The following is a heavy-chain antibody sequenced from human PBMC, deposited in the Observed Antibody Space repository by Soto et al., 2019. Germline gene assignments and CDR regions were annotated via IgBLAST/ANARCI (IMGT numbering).Heavy chain of an antibody. J-gene: IGHJ4*02. CDR3: ARSRKDITIFGVVIHGVFDY. D-gene: IGHD3-3*01. Sequence: SETLSLTCTVSGGSISSSSYYWGWIRQPPGKGLGWIGSIYYSGSTYYNPSLKSRVTISVDTSKNQFSLKLSSVTAADTAVYYCARSRKDITIFGVVIHGVFDYWGQGTQVTVSS. CDR2: IYYSGST. V-gene: IGHV4-39*01. CDR1: GGSISSSSYY.